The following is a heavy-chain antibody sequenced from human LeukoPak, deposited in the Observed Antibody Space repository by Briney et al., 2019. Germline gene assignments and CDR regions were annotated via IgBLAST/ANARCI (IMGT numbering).Heavy chain of an antibody. CDR1: GFSVSNYY. V-gene: IGHV3-66*01. Sequence: GGSLRLSCAASGFSVSNYYMSLVRQPAGKGLEWVSVMYTGGGRYYGDSVKGRFTISRDNSKNTVFLQMNSLRVEDTALYYCTRGQSYCGADCYSDWGQGTLVTVSS. D-gene: IGHD2-21*02. J-gene: IGHJ4*02. CDR3: TRGQSYCGADCYSD. CDR2: MYTGGGR.